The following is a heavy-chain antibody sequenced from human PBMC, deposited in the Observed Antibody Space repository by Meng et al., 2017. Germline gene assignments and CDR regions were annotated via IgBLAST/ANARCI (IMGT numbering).Heavy chain of an antibody. CDR3: ARGRGSWGY. J-gene: IGHJ4*02. Sequence: VELQQGGGGLLQPSDTLSLTCAVYGGSLSGYYWSWIRQPPGKGLEWIGEINHSGSTNYNPSLKSRVTISVDTSKNQFSLKLSSVTAADTAVYYCARGRGSWGYWGQGTLVTVSS. CDR2: INHSGST. D-gene: IGHD3-16*01. CDR1: GGSLSGYY. V-gene: IGHV4-34*01.